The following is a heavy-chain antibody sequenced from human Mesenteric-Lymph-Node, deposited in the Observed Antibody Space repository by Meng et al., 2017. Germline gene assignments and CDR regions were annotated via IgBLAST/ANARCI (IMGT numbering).Heavy chain of an antibody. Sequence: GESLKISCAASGFIFSNYWMHWVRQAPGKGLVWISRVNNDGSSTFYADSVKGRLTMSRDNAKNTLYLQMNSLRAEDTAVYYCLRGGWLSESWGQGTLVTVSS. CDR3: LRGGWLSES. D-gene: IGHD6-19*01. J-gene: IGHJ5*02. CDR1: GFIFSNYW. CDR2: VNNDGSST. V-gene: IGHV3-74*01.